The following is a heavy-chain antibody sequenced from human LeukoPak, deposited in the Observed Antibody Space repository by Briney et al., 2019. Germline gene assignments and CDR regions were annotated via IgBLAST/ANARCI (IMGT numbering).Heavy chain of an antibody. D-gene: IGHD6-13*01. CDR2: IYNIGGT. CDR1: GGSVSRDY. CDR3: ARDLSAAGPYWYFDL. J-gene: IGHJ2*01. Sequence: SETLSLTWSVYGGSVSRDYWSWIRQPPGKRLEWLGYIYNIGGTNYNPSLKSRVTISVDTSKNQFSLKLSSVTAADTAVYYCARDLSAAGPYWYFDLWGRGTLVTVSS. V-gene: IGHV4-4*08.